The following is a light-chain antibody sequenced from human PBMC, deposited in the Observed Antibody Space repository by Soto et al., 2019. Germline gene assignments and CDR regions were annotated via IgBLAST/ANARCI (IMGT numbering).Light chain of an antibody. CDR1: SNDVGGYNF. CDR3: CSYAGSYSYV. J-gene: IGLJ1*01. V-gene: IGLV2-11*01. CDR2: DVN. Sequence: QSVLTQPRSVSGAPRQSVTISCTGTSNDVGGYNFVSWFQHHPGNAPKLMIYDVNKRPSGVPDRFSGSRSGNTASLTISWLQADDEADYYCCSYAGSYSYVFGTGTKVTVL.